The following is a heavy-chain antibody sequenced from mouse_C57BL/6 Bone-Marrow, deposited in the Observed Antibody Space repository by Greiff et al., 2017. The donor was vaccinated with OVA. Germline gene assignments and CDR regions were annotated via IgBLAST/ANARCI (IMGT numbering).Heavy chain of an antibody. V-gene: IGHV10-1*01. CDR2: IRSKSNNYAT. D-gene: IGHD3-2*02. J-gene: IGHJ4*01. CDR3: VRHRQRRLYAMDY. Sequence: EVKLVESGGGLVQPKGSLKLSCAASGFSFNTYAMNWVRQAPGKGLEWVARIRSKSNNYATYYADSVKDRFTISRDDSESMLYLQMNNLKTEDTAMYYCVRHRQRRLYAMDYWGQGTSVTVSS. CDR1: GFSFNTYA.